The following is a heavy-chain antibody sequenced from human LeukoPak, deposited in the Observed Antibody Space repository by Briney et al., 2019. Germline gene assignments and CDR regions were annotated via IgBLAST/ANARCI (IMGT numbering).Heavy chain of an antibody. D-gene: IGHD6-25*01. CDR2: ISYDGSNK. V-gene: IGHV3-30*03. CDR1: GFTFSSYG. J-gene: IGHJ4*02. Sequence: GGSLRLSCAASGFTFSSYGMHWVRQAPGKGLEWVAVISYDGSNKYYADSVKGRFTISRDNSKNTLYLQMNSLRAEDTAVYYCSANFDFWGQGTLVTVSS. CDR3: SANFDF.